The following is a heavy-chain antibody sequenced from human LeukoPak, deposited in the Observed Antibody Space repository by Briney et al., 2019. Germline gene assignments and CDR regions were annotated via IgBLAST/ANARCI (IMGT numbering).Heavy chain of an antibody. Sequence: ASVKVSCKASGYTFTGYYIHWVRQAPGQGLEWMGWINPNSGGTNYAQKFQGRVTMTRDTSISTAYMELSRLRSDDTAVYYCARIAGRPKHNWFDPWGQGNLVSVFS. CDR1: GYTFTGYY. J-gene: IGHJ5*02. CDR2: INPNSGGT. CDR3: ARIAGRPKHNWFDP. V-gene: IGHV1-2*02. D-gene: IGHD6-6*01.